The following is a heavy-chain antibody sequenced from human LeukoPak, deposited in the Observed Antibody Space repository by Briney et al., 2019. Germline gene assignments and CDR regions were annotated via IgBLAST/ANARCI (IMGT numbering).Heavy chain of an antibody. Sequence: VGSLRLSCAASGFTFSLCTMNWVRRAPGKGLEWVSSIDKTSGYIYYADSVKGRFTISRDNAKNSLYLQMNSLRAEDTAVYYCARDRGTYYYDSTSHYDAFDIWGQGTMVTGSP. V-gene: IGHV3-21*01. CDR1: GFTFSLCT. D-gene: IGHD3-22*01. CDR2: IDKTSGYI. CDR3: ARDRGTYYYDSTSHYDAFDI. J-gene: IGHJ3*02.